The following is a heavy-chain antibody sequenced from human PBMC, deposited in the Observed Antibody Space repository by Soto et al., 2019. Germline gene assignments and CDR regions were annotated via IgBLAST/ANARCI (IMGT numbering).Heavy chain of an antibody. D-gene: IGHD2-8*01. V-gene: IGHV1-18*01. Sequence: GASVKVSCKASGYTFTSYGISWVRQAPGQGLEWMGWISAYNGNTNYAQKFQGRVTITRDTSTSTAYMELSSLRSEDTAVYYCARDFGKCTNGVCYTSFDYWGQGTLVTVSS. CDR1: GYTFTSYG. CDR2: ISAYNGNT. CDR3: ARDFGKCTNGVCYTSFDY. J-gene: IGHJ4*02.